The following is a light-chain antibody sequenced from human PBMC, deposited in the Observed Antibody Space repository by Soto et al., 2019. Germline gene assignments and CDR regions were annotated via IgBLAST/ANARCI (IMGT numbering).Light chain of an antibody. CDR2: AAS. V-gene: IGKV3-20*01. CDR1: QSVAGNF. Sequence: EIVLTQSPGTLSLSPGERDTLSCTASQSVAGNFLAWYQKRTGQAPSLLISAASSIATAIPDRFSGSGSGTEFTLTISRLEPDDTAVYFCQQYGNSPLTFGPGTKLNIK. CDR3: QQYGNSPLT. J-gene: IGKJ3*01.